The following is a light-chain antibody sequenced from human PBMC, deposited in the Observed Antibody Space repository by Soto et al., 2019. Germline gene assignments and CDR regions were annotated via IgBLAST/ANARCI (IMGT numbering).Light chain of an antibody. V-gene: IGLV2-11*01. CDR3: SSYAGTYPLL. CDR2: DVT. Sequence: QPVLTQPRSVSGSPGQSVTISCSGTSRDVGAYAYVSWYQQHPGKAPKLLIYDVTKRPSGVPDRFSGSKSGNTASLTISGLQADDEADYYCSSYAGTYPLLFGGGTKLTVL. J-gene: IGLJ2*01. CDR1: SRDVGAYAY.